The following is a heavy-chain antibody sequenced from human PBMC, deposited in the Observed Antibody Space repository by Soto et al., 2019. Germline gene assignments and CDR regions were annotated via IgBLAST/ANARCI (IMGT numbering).Heavy chain of an antibody. D-gene: IGHD6-13*01. CDR3: ASNLYSSSSPDV. Sequence: PSETLSLTCTVSGGSISSSGYYWGWIRQPPGKGLEWIANIYYSGSTYYNPSLKSRVTISVDTSKNQFSLKLTSVTAADTAVFYCASNLYSSSSPDVWGQGTTVTVSS. CDR1: GGSISSSGYY. V-gene: IGHV4-39*01. J-gene: IGHJ6*02. CDR2: IYYSGST.